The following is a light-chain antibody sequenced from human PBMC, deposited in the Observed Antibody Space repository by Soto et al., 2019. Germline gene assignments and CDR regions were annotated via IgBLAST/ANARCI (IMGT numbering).Light chain of an antibody. CDR2: DAS. V-gene: IGKV3-11*01. Sequence: EIVLTQSPATLSLSPGERATLSCRSRQSVSSYLAWYQQKPGQAPRLLIYDASNRATGVPARFSGSGSGTDITLTISILEPEDFAVYYCQQRRNWPLTFGGGTKVEIK. CDR1: QSVSSY. CDR3: QQRRNWPLT. J-gene: IGKJ4*01.